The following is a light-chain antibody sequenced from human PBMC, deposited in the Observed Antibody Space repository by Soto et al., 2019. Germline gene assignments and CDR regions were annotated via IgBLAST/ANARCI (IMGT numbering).Light chain of an antibody. V-gene: IGKV3-20*01. J-gene: IGKJ3*01. Sequence: EIVLTQSPGTLSLSPGERATLSCRAGETVAGNYLAWYQHKPGQAPRLLIYGASIRATGTPDRFRGSGYDTDFTLSISRLEPEDSAVYYCQQYGHSPKFTFGPGTRVEMK. CDR2: GAS. CDR3: QQYGHSPKFT. CDR1: ETVAGNY.